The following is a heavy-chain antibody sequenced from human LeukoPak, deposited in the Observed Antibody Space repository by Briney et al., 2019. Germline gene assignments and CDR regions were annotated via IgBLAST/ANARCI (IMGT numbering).Heavy chain of an antibody. Sequence: PGGSLRLSCAASGFTFSSYAMSWVRQAPGKGLEWVSAISGSGGSTYYADSVKGRFTISRDNSKNTLYLQMNSLRAEDTAVYYCATSSSWEGGAFDIWGQGTMVTVSS. CDR1: GFTFSSYA. D-gene: IGHD6-13*01. CDR2: ISGSGGST. J-gene: IGHJ3*02. CDR3: ATSSSWEGGAFDI. V-gene: IGHV3-23*01.